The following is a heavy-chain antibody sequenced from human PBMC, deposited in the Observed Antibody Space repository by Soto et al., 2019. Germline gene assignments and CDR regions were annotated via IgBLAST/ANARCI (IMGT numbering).Heavy chain of an antibody. CDR1: GFSLRDHA. V-gene: IGHV3-23*01. J-gene: IGHJ4*02. D-gene: IGHD3-10*01. CDR2: ISGSEDRT. Sequence: LQSGGGVVQPGESLRLSCAASGFSLRDHALSWVRQAPGGGLEWVSGISGSEDRTNYADFVRGRFIISKDRAKNTLFLDMSGLRVDDTAVYLCGRTYTGGWGQGTLVTVSS. CDR3: GRTYTGG.